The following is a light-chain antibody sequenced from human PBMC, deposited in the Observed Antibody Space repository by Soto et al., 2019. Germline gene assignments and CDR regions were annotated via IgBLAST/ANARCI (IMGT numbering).Light chain of an antibody. CDR3: LLSYSGVRV. CDR2: DTN. J-gene: IGLJ3*02. CDR1: TGAVTSGHY. V-gene: IGLV7-46*02. Sequence: QAVVTQEPSLTVSPGGTVTLTCASSTGAVTSGHYPYWFQQKAGQVPRALIYDTNNRHSWTPARFSGSLLGGKPALTLLGAQPEDEADYYCLLSYSGVRVFGGGTKLTVL.